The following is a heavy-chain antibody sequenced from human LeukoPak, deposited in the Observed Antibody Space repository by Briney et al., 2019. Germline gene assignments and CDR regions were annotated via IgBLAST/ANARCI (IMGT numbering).Heavy chain of an antibody. CDR1: GASITSGNYY. CDR2: IYYTGST. J-gene: IGHJ4*02. Sequence: SETLSLTCTVSGASITSGNYYWSWIRQHPGKGLEWIGYIYYTGSTYYNPSLTSLLTISRDTSKNQFSLKLSSVTAADTAIYYCARAVVIPEFDSWGQGTLVTVSS. V-gene: IGHV4-31*01. D-gene: IGHD2-21*01. CDR3: ARAVVIPEFDS.